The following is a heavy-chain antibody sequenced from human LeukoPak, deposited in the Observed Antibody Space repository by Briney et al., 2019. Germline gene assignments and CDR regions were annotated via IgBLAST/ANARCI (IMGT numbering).Heavy chain of an antibody. CDR3: ASVAVAGTRLFDI. CDR2: MNPNSGNT. CDR1: GYTFTSYD. V-gene: IGHV1-8*01. Sequence: ASVKVSCKASGYTFTSYDINWVRQATGQGLEWMGWMNPNSGNTGYAQKFQGRVTMTRNTSISTVYMELSSLRSEDTAVYYCASVAVAGTRLFDIWGQGTMVTVSS. J-gene: IGHJ3*02. D-gene: IGHD6-19*01.